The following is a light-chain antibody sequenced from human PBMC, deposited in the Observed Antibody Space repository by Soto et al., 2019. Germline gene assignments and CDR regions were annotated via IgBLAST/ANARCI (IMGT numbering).Light chain of an antibody. CDR3: SSYAGSNNGV. J-gene: IGLJ3*02. Sequence: QSALTQPPSASGSPGQSVTISCTGTSSDVGDYNYVSWYQQHPGKAPKLMIYEVSKRPSGVPDRFSGSKSGNTASLTVSGLQAEDEADYYCSSYAGSNNGVFGGGTKFTVL. CDR1: SSDVGDYNY. V-gene: IGLV2-8*01. CDR2: EVS.